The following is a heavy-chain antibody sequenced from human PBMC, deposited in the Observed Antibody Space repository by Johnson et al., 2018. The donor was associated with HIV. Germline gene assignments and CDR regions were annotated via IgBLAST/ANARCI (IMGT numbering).Heavy chain of an antibody. V-gene: IGHV3-13*01. CDR3: ARGGSRTTSCGVDINLGGFDI. D-gene: IGHD3-3*01. CDR2: MGTAGDT. Sequence: VQLVESGGDWVQRGGSLKLSCAASGFTFSNYDIHWVRQATGKGLEWVSTMGTAGDTYYAGSVKGRFTVPRENAKNSLYLQMNSLRAGDTAVYYCARGGSRTTSCGVDINLGGFDIWGQGTMVTVSS. CDR1: GFTFSNYD. J-gene: IGHJ3*02.